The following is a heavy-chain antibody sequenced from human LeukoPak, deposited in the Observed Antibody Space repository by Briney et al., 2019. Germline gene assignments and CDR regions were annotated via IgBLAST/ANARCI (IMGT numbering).Heavy chain of an antibody. CDR3: GRGHWGLDF. CDR1: GFTFSDHY. V-gene: IGHV3-11*01. J-gene: IGHJ4*02. Sequence: PGVSLRLPCAGSGFTFSDHYMTWVRQPAAKGLEWVSWISQSGSDMSYSDSVKGRFTIYRDNARNSLFLQMDRLRPEDTAVYYCGRGHWGLDFWGQGTLLTVSS. CDR2: ISQSGSDM. D-gene: IGHD7-27*01.